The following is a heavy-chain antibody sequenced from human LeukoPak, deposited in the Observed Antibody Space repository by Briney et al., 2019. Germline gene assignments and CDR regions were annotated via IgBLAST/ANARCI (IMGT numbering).Heavy chain of an antibody. V-gene: IGHV3-23*01. Sequence: GGSLRLSCAASGFTFSSYAMSWVCQAPGKGLEWVSAISGSGGSTYYADSVKGRFTISRDNSKNTLYLQMNSLRAEDTAVYYCANPYYDFWSGYYGAFDIWGQGTMVTVSS. CDR2: ISGSGGST. CDR3: ANPYYDFWSGYYGAFDI. D-gene: IGHD3-3*01. J-gene: IGHJ3*02. CDR1: GFTFSSYA.